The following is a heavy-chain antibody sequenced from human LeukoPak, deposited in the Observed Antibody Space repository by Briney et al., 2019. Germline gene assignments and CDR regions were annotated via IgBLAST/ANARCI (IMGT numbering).Heavy chain of an antibody. J-gene: IGHJ4*02. CDR3: ARYGGSGSYYSFDY. CDR2: ISAYNGNT. V-gene: IGHV1-18*01. CDR1: GYTFTSYG. D-gene: IGHD3-10*01. Sequence: ASVTVSCKASGYTFTSYGISWVRQAPGQGLEWMGWISAYNGNTNYAQKLQGRVTMTTDTSTSTAYMELRSLRSEDTAVYYCARYGGSGSYYSFDYWGQGTLVTVSS.